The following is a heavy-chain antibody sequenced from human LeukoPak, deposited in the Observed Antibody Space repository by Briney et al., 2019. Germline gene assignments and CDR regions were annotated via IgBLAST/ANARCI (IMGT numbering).Heavy chain of an antibody. D-gene: IGHD2-2*01. CDR1: GGTFSSYA. V-gene: IGHV1-69*05. Sequence: SVKVSCKASGGTFSSYAISWVRQAPGQGLEWMGGIIPIFGTANYAQKFQGRVTITTDESTSTAYMELSSLRSEDTAVYYCARQGRYQLRVAPFDYWGQGTLVTVSS. CDR2: IIPIFGTA. CDR3: ARQGRYQLRVAPFDY. J-gene: IGHJ4*02.